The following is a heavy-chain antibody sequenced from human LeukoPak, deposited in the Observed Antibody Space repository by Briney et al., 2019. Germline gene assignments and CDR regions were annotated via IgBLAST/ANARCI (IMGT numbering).Heavy chain of an antibody. CDR3: ARRIEGYCSGGSCRNWFDP. CDR1: GYSFTSYW. D-gene: IGHD2-15*01. V-gene: IGHV5-51*01. Sequence: GESLKISCKGSGYSFTSYWIGWVRQMPGKGLEWMGIIYPGDSDTRYSPSFQGQVTISADKSISTAYLQWSSLKASDTAMYYCARRIEGYCSGGSCRNWFDPWGQGTLVIVSS. CDR2: IYPGDSDT. J-gene: IGHJ5*02.